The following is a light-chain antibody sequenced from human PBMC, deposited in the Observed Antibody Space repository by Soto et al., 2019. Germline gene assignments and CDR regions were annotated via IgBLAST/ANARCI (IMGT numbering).Light chain of an antibody. CDR1: QSVSSSY. V-gene: IGKV3-20*01. CDR3: QQYGSSPEWT. J-gene: IGKJ1*01. CDR2: AAS. Sequence: IVFTQSPGTLSLSLGERATLSCRASQSVSSSYLAWYQQQPGQAHRLLIYAASSRATGIPDRFSGSGSGTDFTLTISRLEPEDFAVYDCQQYGSSPEWTFGQGTKVDIK.